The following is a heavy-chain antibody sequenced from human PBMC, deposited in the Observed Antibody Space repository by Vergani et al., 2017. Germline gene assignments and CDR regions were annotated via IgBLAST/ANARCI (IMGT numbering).Heavy chain of an antibody. CDR1: GYTFSNYG. CDR3: ARDACSSTSCSAGNLYYFDY. D-gene: IGHD2-2*01. CDR2: ISAYNGNT. J-gene: IGHJ4*02. Sequence: QVQLVQSGAEVKTPGASVKVSCKASGYTFSNYGLSWVRQAPGQGLEWMGWISAYNGNTNYAQKLQGRVTMTTDTSTSTAYMELSRLRSDDTAVYYCARDACSSTSCSAGNLYYFDYWGQGTLVTVSS. V-gene: IGHV1-18*01.